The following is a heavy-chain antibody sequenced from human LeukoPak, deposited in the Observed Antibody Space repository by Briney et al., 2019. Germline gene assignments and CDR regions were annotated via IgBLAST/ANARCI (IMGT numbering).Heavy chain of an antibody. CDR1: GFTVSSNY. CDR2: IYSGGST. V-gene: IGHV3-53*01. J-gene: IGHJ4*02. D-gene: IGHD1-20*01. Sequence: GGSLRLSCAASGFTVSSNYMSWVRQAPGKGLEWVSVIYSGGSTYYADSVKGRFTISRDNSKNTLYLQMNSLRAEDTAVYYCARGESRNWNDDLSYWGQGTQVTVSS. CDR3: ARGESRNWNDDLSY.